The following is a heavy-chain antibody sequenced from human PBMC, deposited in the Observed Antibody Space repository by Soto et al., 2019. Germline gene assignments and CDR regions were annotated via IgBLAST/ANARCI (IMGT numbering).Heavy chain of an antibody. Sequence: SETLTLTCAASGGSFSGYYLRWIRQPPGKGLEWIGEINPSGSTNYNPSLKSRFTISVDTSKNQFSLKLSTVTAADTAVYYCARGGRSRGYCSGGSCYRLFDFDYWGQGTLVTVSS. CDR2: INPSGST. J-gene: IGHJ4*02. D-gene: IGHD2-15*01. V-gene: IGHV4-34*01. CDR1: GGSFSGYY. CDR3: ARGGRSRGYCSGGSCYRLFDFDY.